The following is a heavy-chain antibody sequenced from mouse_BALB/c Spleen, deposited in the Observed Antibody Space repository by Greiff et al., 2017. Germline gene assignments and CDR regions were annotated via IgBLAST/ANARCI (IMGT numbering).Heavy chain of an antibody. Sequence: VQLQQSGTVLARPGASVKMSCKASGYSFTSYWMHWVKQRPGQGLEWIGAIYPGNSDTSYNQKFKGKAKLTAVTSASTAYMELSSLTNEDSAVYYCTRELYYGYPYYAMDYWGQGTSVTVSS. CDR1: GYSFTSYW. V-gene: IGHV1-5*01. D-gene: IGHD2-2*01. J-gene: IGHJ4*01. CDR2: IYPGNSDT. CDR3: TRELYYGYPYYAMDY.